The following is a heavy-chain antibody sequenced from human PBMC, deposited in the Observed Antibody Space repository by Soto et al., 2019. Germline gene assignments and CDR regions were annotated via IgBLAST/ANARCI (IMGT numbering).Heavy chain of an antibody. D-gene: IGHD3-9*01. J-gene: IGHJ6*03. Sequence: SVKVSCKASGFTFTSSAMQWVRQARGQRLEWIGWIVVGSGNTNYAQKFQERVTITRDMSTSTAYMELSSLRSEDTAVYYCAAAPNYDILTLYYMDVWGKGTAVTVSS. V-gene: IGHV1-58*02. CDR1: GFTFTSSA. CDR3: AAAPNYDILTLYYMDV. CDR2: IVVGSGNT.